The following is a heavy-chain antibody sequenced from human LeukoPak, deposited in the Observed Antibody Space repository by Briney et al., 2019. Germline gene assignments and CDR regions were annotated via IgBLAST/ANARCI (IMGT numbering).Heavy chain of an antibody. Sequence: GGSLRLSCAASGFTFSRYAMSWVRQAPGKGLEWVSGISGSGGSTDYADSVKGRFTISSDNSKNTLYLPMNSVRAEDTAVYSCAKVGSSDYWGQGTLVTVSS. J-gene: IGHJ4*02. CDR3: AKVGSSDY. CDR2: ISGSGGST. V-gene: IGHV3-23*01. CDR1: GFTFSRYA.